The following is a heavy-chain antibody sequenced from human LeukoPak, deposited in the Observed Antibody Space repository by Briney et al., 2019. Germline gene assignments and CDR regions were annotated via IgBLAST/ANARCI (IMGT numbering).Heavy chain of an antibody. CDR1: GGSFSGYY. CDR3: ARGYSTGSYYNVRYYFDY. V-gene: IGHV4-34*01. J-gene: IGHJ4*02. Sequence: SETLSLTCAVYGGSFSGYYWSWIHQPPGKGLEWIGEINHSGSTNYNPSLKSRVTISVDTSKNQFSLKLSSVTAADTAVYYCARGYSTGSYYNVRYYFDYWGQGTLVTVSS. D-gene: IGHD3-10*01. CDR2: INHSGST.